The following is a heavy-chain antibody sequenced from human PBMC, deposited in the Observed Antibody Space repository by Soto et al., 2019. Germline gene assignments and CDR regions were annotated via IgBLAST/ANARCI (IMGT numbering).Heavy chain of an antibody. V-gene: IGHV1-3*01. Sequence: QVQLVQSGAEVKKPGASVKVSCKASGYTFTSYAMHWVRQAPGQRLEWMGWINAGNGNKKYSQKFQGRVTITRDTSPRTAYMELSSLRSEDTAVYYCARSNHDYGDFESDYWGQGTLVTVSS. CDR2: INAGNGNK. CDR3: ARSNHDYGDFESDY. J-gene: IGHJ4*02. CDR1: GYTFTSYA. D-gene: IGHD4-17*01.